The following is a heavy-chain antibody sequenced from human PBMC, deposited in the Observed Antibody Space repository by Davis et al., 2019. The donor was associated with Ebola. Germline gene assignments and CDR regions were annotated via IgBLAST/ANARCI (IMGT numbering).Heavy chain of an antibody. Sequence: GESLKISCAASGFTFSSYSMNWVRQAPGKGLEWVSSISSSSSYIYYADSVKGRFTISRDNSKNTLYLQMNSLRAEDTAVYYCARISRRGYCSGGSCYYYYGMDVWGQGTTVTVSS. D-gene: IGHD2-15*01. CDR2: ISSSSSYI. CDR1: GFTFSSYS. J-gene: IGHJ6*02. V-gene: IGHV3-21*04. CDR3: ARISRRGYCSGGSCYYYYGMDV.